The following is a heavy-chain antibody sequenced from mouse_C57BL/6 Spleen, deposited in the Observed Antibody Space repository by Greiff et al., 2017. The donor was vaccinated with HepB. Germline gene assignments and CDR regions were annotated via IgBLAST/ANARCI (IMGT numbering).Heavy chain of an antibody. CDR2: INPSTGGT. V-gene: IGHV1-42*01. J-gene: IGHJ2*01. CDR3: ARTPY. CDR1: GYSFTGYY. Sequence: VQLQQSGPELVKPGASVKISCKASGYSFTGYYMNWVKQSPEKSLEWIGEINPSTGGTTYNQKFKAKATLTVDKSSSTAYMQLKILTSEDSAVYYCARTPYWGQGTTLTVSS.